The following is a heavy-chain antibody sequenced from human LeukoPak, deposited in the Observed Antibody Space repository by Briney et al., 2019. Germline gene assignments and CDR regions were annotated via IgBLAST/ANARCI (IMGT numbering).Heavy chain of an antibody. CDR2: ISGSGGST. J-gene: IGHJ4*02. Sequence: GGPLRLSCAASGFTFSSYAMSWVRQAPGKGLEWVSAISGSGGSTYYADSVKGRFTISRDNSKNTLYLQMNSLRVEDTALYYCAKDSGYCDTTSCRLANWGQGTLVTVSS. CDR3: AKDSGYCDTTSCRLAN. CDR1: GFTFSSYA. D-gene: IGHD2-2*01. V-gene: IGHV3-23*01.